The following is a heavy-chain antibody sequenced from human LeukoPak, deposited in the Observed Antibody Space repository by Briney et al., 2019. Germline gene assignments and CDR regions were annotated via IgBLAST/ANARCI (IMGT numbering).Heavy chain of an antibody. D-gene: IGHD3-16*01. Sequence: GGSLRLSCAASGFTFNSYWMGWVRQPPGKGLEWVANINEDGSRKHYVDSVKGRFTISRDNAKNSMNLQMSSLRGEDTAVYYCARVLGWGRFDHWGQGTLVTVSS. J-gene: IGHJ5*02. CDR2: INEDGSRK. CDR3: ARVLGWGRFDH. V-gene: IGHV3-7*01. CDR1: GFTFNSYW.